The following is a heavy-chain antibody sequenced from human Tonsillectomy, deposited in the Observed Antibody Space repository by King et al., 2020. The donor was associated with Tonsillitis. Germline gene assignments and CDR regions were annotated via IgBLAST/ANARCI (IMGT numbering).Heavy chain of an antibody. Sequence: VQLVESGGGVVQPGRSLRLSCGASGFTFSSYGMHWVRQAPGKGLEWVAIISYDGSNKHYADSVNGRFTVSRGNSKNTLYLQMNTLRTEDTGVYYCAKGHRGDYDFWSGSTYYNHSYGMDVWGQGTTVTVSS. J-gene: IGHJ6*02. CDR1: GFTFSSYG. CDR3: AKGHRGDYDFWSGSTYYNHSYGMDV. CDR2: ISYDGSNK. D-gene: IGHD3-3*01. V-gene: IGHV3-30*18.